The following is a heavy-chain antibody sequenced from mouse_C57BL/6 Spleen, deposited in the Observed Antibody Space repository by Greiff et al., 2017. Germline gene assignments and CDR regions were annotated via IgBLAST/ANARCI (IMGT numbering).Heavy chain of an antibody. V-gene: IGHV5-4*01. J-gene: IGHJ3*01. Sequence: EVQLVESGGGLVKPGGSLKLSCAASGFTFSSYAMSWVRQTPEKRLEWVATISDGGSYTNYPDNVKGRFTSSRDNAKNNLYLQMSHLKSEDTAMYYCARRRITTVPAWFAYWGQGTLVTVSA. CDR1: GFTFSSYA. CDR2: ISDGGSYT. CDR3: ARRRITTVPAWFAY. D-gene: IGHD1-1*01.